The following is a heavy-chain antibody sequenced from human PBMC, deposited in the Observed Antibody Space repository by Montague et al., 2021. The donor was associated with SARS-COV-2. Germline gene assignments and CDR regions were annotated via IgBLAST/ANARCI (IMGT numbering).Heavy chain of an antibody. Sequence: SETLSLTCAVYGGSFSGYYWSWIRQPPGKGLEWIGEINHSGSTNYNPSLKSRVTISVDTSKNQFSLKLSSVTAADTAVYYCARVRYYGSVTSLGMDVWGQETTVTVSS. V-gene: IGHV4-34*01. D-gene: IGHD3-10*01. CDR2: INHSGST. CDR1: GGSFSGYY. CDR3: ARVRYYGSVTSLGMDV. J-gene: IGHJ6*02.